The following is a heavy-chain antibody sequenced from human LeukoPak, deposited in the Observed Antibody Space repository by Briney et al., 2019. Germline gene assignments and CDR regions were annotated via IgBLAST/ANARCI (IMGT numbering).Heavy chain of an antibody. V-gene: IGHV3-23*01. Sequence: GDLRLSCPSSGFTFRSYAMSWVRPAPGKGREWVSAIRGSGGSTYYADSVKGRFTISRDNSKNTLYLQMNSLRAEDTAVYYCAKPRLPGQWLVSAYFDYWGQGTLVTVSS. CDR2: IRGSGGST. CDR1: GFTFRSYA. D-gene: IGHD6-19*01. CDR3: AKPRLPGQWLVSAYFDY. J-gene: IGHJ4*02.